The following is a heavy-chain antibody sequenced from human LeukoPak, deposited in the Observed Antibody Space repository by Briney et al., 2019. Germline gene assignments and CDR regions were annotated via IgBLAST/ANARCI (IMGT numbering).Heavy chain of an antibody. CDR2: IKSKTDGGTT. J-gene: IGHJ6*03. Sequence: GGSLRLSCAASGFTFSNAWMSWVRQAPGKGLEWVGRIKSKTDGGTTDYAAPVKGRFTISRDDSKNTLYLQMNSLKTEDTAVYYCTTSFRYSSSWLGYYYYYMDVWGKGTTVTVSS. D-gene: IGHD6-13*01. CDR1: GFTFSNAW. V-gene: IGHV3-15*01. CDR3: TTSFRYSSSWLGYYYYYMDV.